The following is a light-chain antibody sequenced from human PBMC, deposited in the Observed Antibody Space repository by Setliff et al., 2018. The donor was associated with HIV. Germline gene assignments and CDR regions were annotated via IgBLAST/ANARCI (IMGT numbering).Light chain of an antibody. V-gene: IGLV2-14*03. J-gene: IGLJ1*01. CDR3: SSYTGTSTCV. CDR2: DVT. CDR1: SSDVGHNNY. Sequence: QSALTQPASVSGSPGQSITISCTRTSSDVGHNNYVSWYQQHPGKAPQLIIFDVTKRPSGVSNRFSGSKSGNTASLTISGLQAEDEGDYYCSSYTGTSTCVFGTGTKVTV.